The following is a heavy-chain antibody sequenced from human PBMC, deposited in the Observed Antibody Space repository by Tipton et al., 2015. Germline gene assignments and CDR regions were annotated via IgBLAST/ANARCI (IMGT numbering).Heavy chain of an antibody. V-gene: IGHV3-33*01. D-gene: IGHD3-16*02. CDR3: ARAAYDDVWGTYRSGFDY. CDR2: MWYDGSLI. J-gene: IGHJ4*02. Sequence: SLRLSCAASGFTFSSATMHWVRQAPGKGLEWVAVMWYDGSLIYYADSVKGRFTISRDNSKNTLSLQMSSLRAEDTAVYYCARAAYDDVWGTYRSGFDYWGQGTLVTVSS. CDR1: GFTFSSAT.